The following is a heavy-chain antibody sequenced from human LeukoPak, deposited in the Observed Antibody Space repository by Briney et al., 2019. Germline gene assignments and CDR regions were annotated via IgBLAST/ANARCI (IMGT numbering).Heavy chain of an antibody. Sequence: GSLRLSCVASGFTFSSYEMSWVRQAPGKGLEWVSYISSSGSVTHYADSVKGRFTVSRDNAKNSLFLQIKSLRAEDTATYYCARDAGNYGGNSYFDSWGQGTLVTVSS. V-gene: IGHV3-48*03. CDR1: GFTFSSYE. CDR3: ARDAGNYGGNSYFDS. D-gene: IGHD4-23*01. CDR2: ISSSGSVT. J-gene: IGHJ4*02.